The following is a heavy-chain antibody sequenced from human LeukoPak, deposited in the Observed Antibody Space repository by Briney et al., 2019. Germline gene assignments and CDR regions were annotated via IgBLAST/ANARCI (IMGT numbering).Heavy chain of an antibody. Sequence: GGSLRLSCATSGFTLSIYGMHWVRQAPGKGLEWVAFIRYDGTSQYYTDSVKGRFTISRDNSMNTMYLQMNSLRVEDTAVYYCAKVGFGWYQIDYWGQGTLVTVTS. CDR1: GFTLSIYG. V-gene: IGHV3-30*02. CDR3: AKVGFGWYQIDY. D-gene: IGHD6-19*01. CDR2: IRYDGTSQ. J-gene: IGHJ4*02.